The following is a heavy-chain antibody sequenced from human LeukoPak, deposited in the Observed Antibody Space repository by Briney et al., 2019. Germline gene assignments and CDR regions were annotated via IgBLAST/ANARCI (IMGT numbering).Heavy chain of an antibody. J-gene: IGHJ5*02. CDR3: ARGRRVRLPDYDILRNWFDP. V-gene: IGHV1-8*01. CDR1: GYTFTSYD. CDR2: MNPNRGNT. Sequence: ASVKVSCKASGYTFTSYDINWVRQATGQGREWMGWMNPNRGNTGYAQKFQGRVTMTGNTAISTAYMELSSLRSEDTAVYYCARGRRVRLPDYDILRNWFDPWGQGPLVTVSS. D-gene: IGHD3-9*01.